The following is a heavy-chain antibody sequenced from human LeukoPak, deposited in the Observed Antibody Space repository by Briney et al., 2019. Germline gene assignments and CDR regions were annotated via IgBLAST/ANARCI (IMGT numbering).Heavy chain of an antibody. CDR1: GGSIRSSYY. V-gene: IGHV4-59*01. J-gene: IGHJ4*02. CDR3: ARATTAYCTGGICPNFDY. Sequence: SETLSLTCTVSGGSIRSSYYWGWIRQPPGKGLEWIGYVYYSGSTNYNPSLKSRVTISVDTSKNQFSLKLTSVTAADTALYYCARATTAYCTGGICPNFDYWGQGTLVTVSS. CDR2: VYYSGST. D-gene: IGHD2-8*02.